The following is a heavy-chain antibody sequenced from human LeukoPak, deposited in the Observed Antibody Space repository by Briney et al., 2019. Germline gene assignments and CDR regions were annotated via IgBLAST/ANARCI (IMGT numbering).Heavy chain of an antibody. J-gene: IGHJ6*02. CDR1: GGSISSSSYY. Sequence: SETLSLTCTVSGGSISSSSYYWGWIRQPPGKGLEWIGSIYYSGSTNYNPSLKSRVTISVDTSKNQFSLKLSSVTAADTAVYYCARVSLVVIHYYGMDVWGQGTTVTVSS. CDR3: ARVSLVVIHYYGMDV. D-gene: IGHD3-22*01. CDR2: IYYSGST. V-gene: IGHV4-39*07.